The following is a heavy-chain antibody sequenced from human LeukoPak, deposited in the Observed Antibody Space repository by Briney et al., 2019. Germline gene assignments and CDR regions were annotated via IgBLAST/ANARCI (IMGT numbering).Heavy chain of an antibody. CDR1: GYSFTDYY. D-gene: IGHD2-21*01. V-gene: IGHV1-2*02. J-gene: IGHJ5*02. CDR2: INPNSGGT. CDR3: ARADRLDGGPYLIGP. Sequence: ASVKVSCKTSGYSFTDYYMHWVRQAPGQGLEWMVWINPNSGGTSSAQKFQGRVTMTRETSITTVYMEVSWLTSEDTAIYYCARADRLDGGPYLIGPWGQGTLATVSS.